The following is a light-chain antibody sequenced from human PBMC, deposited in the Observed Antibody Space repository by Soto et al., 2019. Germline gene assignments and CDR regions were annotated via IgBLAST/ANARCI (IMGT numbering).Light chain of an antibody. CDR3: QSWDSVFYV. V-gene: IGLV3-1*01. J-gene: IGLJ1*01. CDR2: QDI. CDR1: SLGDNY. Sequence: SYELTQPPSVSVSPGQTANITCSGDSLGDNYVSWYQQKPGQPPVLVIHQDIKRPSGIPQRFSGSTSGKIATLTISGTQSLDEADYYCQSWDSVFYVFGSGTKLTVL.